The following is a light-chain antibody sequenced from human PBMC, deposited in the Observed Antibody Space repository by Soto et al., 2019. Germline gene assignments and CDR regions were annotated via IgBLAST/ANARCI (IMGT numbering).Light chain of an antibody. CDR1: QSVSRTY. J-gene: IGKJ1*01. CDR2: ATS. V-gene: IGKV3-20*01. Sequence: EIVLTQSPGTLSLSPGERATLSCRASQSVSRTYLAWYQQKPVQAPRLLIYATSSRATGIPDRFSGRGSGTDFTLTISRLEPEDFAVYYCQQYGRSGTFGQGTNVEIK. CDR3: QQYGRSGT.